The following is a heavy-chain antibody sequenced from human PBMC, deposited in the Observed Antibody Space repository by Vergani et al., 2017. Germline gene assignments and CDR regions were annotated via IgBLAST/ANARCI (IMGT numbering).Heavy chain of an antibody. Sequence: QVQLVQSGAEVKKPGASVKVSCKASGYTFSTYGISWVRQAPGQGLEWMGWISAYNGNTNYPEKFQGRLTMTTDTSTRTAYMELRSLRSDDTAVYYCAKEGGGYCSGETCYPEYWGQGTLLIVSS. CDR3: AKEGGGYCSGETCYPEY. CDR1: GYTFSTYG. J-gene: IGHJ4*02. V-gene: IGHV1-18*01. CDR2: ISAYNGNT. D-gene: IGHD2-15*01.